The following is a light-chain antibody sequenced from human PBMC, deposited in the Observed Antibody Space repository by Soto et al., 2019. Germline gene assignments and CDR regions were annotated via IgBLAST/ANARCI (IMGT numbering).Light chain of an antibody. Sequence: DIQMTQSPSTLSGSVGDRVTITCRASQTISSWLAWYQQKPGKAPKLLIYKASTLKSGVPSRFSGSGSGTDFTLTIRSLQPDDFATYYCKQYNSYSQTFGQGTKVDIK. V-gene: IGKV1-5*03. CDR3: KQYNSYSQT. J-gene: IGKJ1*01. CDR1: QTISSW. CDR2: KAS.